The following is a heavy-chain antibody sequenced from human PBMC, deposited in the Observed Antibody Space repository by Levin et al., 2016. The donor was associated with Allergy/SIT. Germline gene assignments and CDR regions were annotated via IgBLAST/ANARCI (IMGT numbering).Heavy chain of an antibody. J-gene: IGHJ4*02. Sequence: SVKVSCKASGGTFSIYAINWVRQAPGEGLEWMGGIIPIFGTQNYAQKFQGRVTISADKSTSTAYMELISLRSEDKAVYYCVREPLGNYYESSGHFDYWGQGTLVTVSS. V-gene: IGHV1-69*06. D-gene: IGHD3-22*01. CDR2: IIPIFGTQ. CDR3: VREPLGNYYESSGHFDY. CDR1: GGTFSIYA.